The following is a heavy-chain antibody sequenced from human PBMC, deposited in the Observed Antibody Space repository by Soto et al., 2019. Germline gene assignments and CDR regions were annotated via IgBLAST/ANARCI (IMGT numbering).Heavy chain of an antibody. D-gene: IGHD2-15*01. J-gene: IGHJ6*02. Sequence: SETLSLTCTVSGGSISSYYWSWIRQPPGKGLEWIGYIYYSGSTNYNPSLKSRVTISVDTSKNQFSLKLSSVTAADTAVYYCARHTRYYGMDVSGQATTVTVSS. V-gene: IGHV4-59*01. CDR1: GGSISSYY. CDR3: ARHTRYYGMDV. CDR2: IYYSGST.